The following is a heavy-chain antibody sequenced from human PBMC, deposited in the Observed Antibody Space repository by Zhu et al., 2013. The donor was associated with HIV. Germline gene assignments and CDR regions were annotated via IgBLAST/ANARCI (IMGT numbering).Heavy chain of an antibody. Sequence: QVQLVQSGAEVKKPGASVKVSCKASGYTFTSYDINWVRQATGQGLEWMGWMNPNSGNTGYAQKFQGRVTMTRNTSISTAYMELSSLRSEDTAVYYCARGHDGSSWPDLYYYYYGMDVWGQGTTVTVSS. CDR1: GYTFTSYD. CDR3: ARGHDGSSWPDLYYYYYGMDV. D-gene: IGHD6-13*01. CDR2: MNPNSGNT. V-gene: IGHV1-8*01. J-gene: IGHJ6*02.